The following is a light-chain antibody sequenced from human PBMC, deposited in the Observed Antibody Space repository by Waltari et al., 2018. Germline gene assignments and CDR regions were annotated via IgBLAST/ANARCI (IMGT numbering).Light chain of an antibody. J-gene: IGLJ2*01. CDR2: GKK. CDR1: SLRSYY. CDR3: NSRDSSGNHVV. V-gene: IGLV3-19*01. Sequence: SSELTQDPAVSVALGQTVRITCQGDSLRSYYASWYQQKPGQAPVVVIYGKKRRPSGIPDRVSGSSSGNTASLTITGAQAEDEADYYCNSRDSSGNHVVFGGGTKLTVL.